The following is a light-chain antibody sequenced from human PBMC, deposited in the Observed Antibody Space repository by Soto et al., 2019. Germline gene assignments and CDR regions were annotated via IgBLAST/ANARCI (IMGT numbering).Light chain of an antibody. CDR1: QSISSW. Sequence: DIQMTQSPSTLPASVGDRVTITCRASQSISSWLAWYQQKPGKAPKLLIYDASSLESGVPSRFSGSGSGTEFTLTISSLQPDDFATYYCQHYNSHSRTFGPGTKVDI. V-gene: IGKV1-5*01. J-gene: IGKJ3*01. CDR2: DAS. CDR3: QHYNSHSRT.